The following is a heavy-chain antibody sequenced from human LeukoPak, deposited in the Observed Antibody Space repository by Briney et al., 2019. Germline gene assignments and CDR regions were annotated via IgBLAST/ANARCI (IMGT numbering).Heavy chain of an antibody. J-gene: IGHJ4*02. Sequence: SETLSLTCAVYGGSITGYYWSWIRQTPGRGLERVGEIHYTGATSYNPSLKSRATISTDTSKNQFSLRLSSVTAADTAFYYCARGNILTGYCFDFWGQGALVTVSS. CDR3: ARGNILTGYCFDF. CDR1: GGSITGYY. CDR2: IHYTGAT. D-gene: IGHD3-9*01. V-gene: IGHV4-34*01.